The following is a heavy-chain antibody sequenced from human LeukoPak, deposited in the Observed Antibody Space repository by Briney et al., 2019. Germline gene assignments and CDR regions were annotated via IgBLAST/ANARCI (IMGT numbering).Heavy chain of an antibody. CDR3: ARDYYDSSGYVGGIDY. J-gene: IGHJ4*02. V-gene: IGHV3-30-3*01. CDR2: ISYDGSNK. D-gene: IGHD3-22*01. CDR1: GFTFSSYA. Sequence: GGSLRLSCAASGFTFSSYAMHWVRQAPGKGLEWVAVISYDGSNKYYADSVKGRFSISRDNSKNTLYLQMNSLRAEDTAVYYCARDYYDSSGYVGGIDYWGQGTLVTVSS.